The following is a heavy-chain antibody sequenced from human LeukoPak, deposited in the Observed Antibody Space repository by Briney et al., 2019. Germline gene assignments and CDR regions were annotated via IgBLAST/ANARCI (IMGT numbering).Heavy chain of an antibody. J-gene: IGHJ4*02. V-gene: IGHV3-48*03. D-gene: IGHD5-12*01. CDR1: GFSFSSYE. CDR3: ERSLSGYITDSFFDQ. Sequence: PGGSLRLSCEVSGFSFSSYEMNWVRRAPGKGLEWVSYISSGYSVHYADSVEGRFTISRDNARDSLYLQMNSLRAEDTAVYYCERSLSGYITDSFFDQWGQGTLVTVSS. CDR2: ISSGYSV.